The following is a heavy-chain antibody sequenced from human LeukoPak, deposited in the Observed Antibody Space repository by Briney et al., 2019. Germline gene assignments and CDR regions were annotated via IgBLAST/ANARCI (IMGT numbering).Heavy chain of an antibody. CDR2: IYTSGST. Sequence: SETLSLTCTVSGGSISSYYWSWIRQPAGKGLEWIGRIYTSGSTNYNPSLKSRVTMSVDTSKNQFSLKLSSVTAADTAVYYCARGPPDIVVVPAASRGLSFDYWGQGTLVTVSS. CDR1: GGSISSYY. J-gene: IGHJ4*02. V-gene: IGHV4-4*07. D-gene: IGHD2-2*01. CDR3: ARGPPDIVVVPAASRGLSFDY.